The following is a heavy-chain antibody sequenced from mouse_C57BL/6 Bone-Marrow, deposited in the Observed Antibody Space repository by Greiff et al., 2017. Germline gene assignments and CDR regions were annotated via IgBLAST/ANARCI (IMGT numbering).Heavy chain of an antibody. Sequence: QVQLQQPGAELVMPGASVKLSCKASGYTFTSYWMHWVKQRPGQGLEWIGEIDPSDSYTNYNQKFKGKSTLTVDKSSSTAYMQLSSLTSEDSAVYYCARFYGSSPWCAYWGQGTLVTVSA. CDR1: GYTFTSYW. CDR3: ARFYGSSPWCAY. V-gene: IGHV1-69*01. D-gene: IGHD1-1*01. CDR2: IDPSDSYT. J-gene: IGHJ3*01.